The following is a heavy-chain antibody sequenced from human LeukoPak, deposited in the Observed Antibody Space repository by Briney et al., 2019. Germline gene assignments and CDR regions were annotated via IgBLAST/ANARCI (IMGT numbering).Heavy chain of an antibody. J-gene: IGHJ3*02. V-gene: IGHV1-69*04. CDR1: GGTFSSYA. CDR3: ARGRGSCAGAFDI. D-gene: IGHD2-15*01. CDR2: IIPILGIA. Sequence: SVKVSCKASGGTFSSYAISWVRQAPGQGLEWMGRIIPILGIANYAQEFQGRVTITADKSTSTAYMELSSLRSEDTAVYYCARGRGSCAGAFDIWGQGAMVTVSS.